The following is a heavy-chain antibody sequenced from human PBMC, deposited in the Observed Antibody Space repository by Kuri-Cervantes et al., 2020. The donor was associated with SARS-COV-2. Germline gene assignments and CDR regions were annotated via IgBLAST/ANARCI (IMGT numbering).Heavy chain of an antibody. J-gene: IGHJ4*02. Sequence: GGSLRLSCAASGFTFSSYAMSWVRQAPGKGLEWVSAISGSGGSTYYADSVKGRFTISRDNSKNTLYLQMNSLKTEDTAVYYCATGHCSSTSCYTTYSDYWGQGTLVTVSS. V-gene: IGHV3-23*01. CDR2: ISGSGGST. D-gene: IGHD2-2*02. CDR1: GFTFSSYA. CDR3: ATGHCSSTSCYTTYSDY.